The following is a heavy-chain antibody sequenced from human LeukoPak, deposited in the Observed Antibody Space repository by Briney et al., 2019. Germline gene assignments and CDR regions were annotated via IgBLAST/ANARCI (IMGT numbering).Heavy chain of an antibody. D-gene: IGHD4-23*01. CDR2: IYHSGST. Sequence: SETLSLTCSVSGGSISSYYWSWIRQPPGKGLEWIGSIYHSGSTYYNPSLKSRLTISADTSKNQFSLRLSSVTAADTAVYYCVRVDNGGNYFDYWGQGTLVTVSS. CDR1: GGSISSYY. CDR3: VRVDNGGNYFDY. J-gene: IGHJ4*02. V-gene: IGHV4-38-2*02.